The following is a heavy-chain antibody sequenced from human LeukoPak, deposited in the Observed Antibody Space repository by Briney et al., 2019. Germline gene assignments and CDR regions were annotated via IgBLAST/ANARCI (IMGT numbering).Heavy chain of an antibody. CDR1: GFSVSSFG. D-gene: IGHD6-19*01. CDR2: ISLNGETT. Sequence: GGSLSLSCAVSGFSVSSFGMSWVRQAPGKGLEWISAISLNGETTWYADSVKGRFIISRDNSKNTLYLQLTSLRAGDTAVYYCAQGFSSGWYPYWGQGSLVSVSS. CDR3: AQGFSSGWYPY. V-gene: IGHV3-23*01. J-gene: IGHJ4*02.